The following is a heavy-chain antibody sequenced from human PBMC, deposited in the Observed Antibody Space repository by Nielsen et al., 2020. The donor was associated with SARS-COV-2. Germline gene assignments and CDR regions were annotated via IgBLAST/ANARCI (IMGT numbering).Heavy chain of an antibody. V-gene: IGHV3-9*01. CDR2: ISWNSGSI. J-gene: IGHJ3*02. CDR1: GFTFGDYA. CDR3: AKDYSHGDAFDI. Sequence: GGSLRLSCTASGFTFGDYAMHWVRQAPGKGLEWVSGISWNSGSIGYADSVKGRFTISRDNAKNSLYLQMNSLRAEDTALYYCAKDYSHGDAFDIWGQGTMVTVSS. D-gene: IGHD2-15*01.